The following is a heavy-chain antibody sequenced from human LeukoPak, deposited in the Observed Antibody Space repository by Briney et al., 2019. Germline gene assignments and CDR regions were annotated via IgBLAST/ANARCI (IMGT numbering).Heavy chain of an antibody. CDR1: GFTFSSYA. CDR2: ISGSGGST. V-gene: IGHV3-23*01. D-gene: IGHD3-22*01. CDR3: AKDRYYDSSGPPDY. J-gene: IGHJ4*02. Sequence: GGSLRLSCAASGFTFSSYAMSWVRQAPGKGLEWVSAISGSGGSTYYADSVKGRFTISRDNSKNTLYLQMNSLRAEDTAVYYCAKDRYYDSSGPPDYWAREPWSPSPQ.